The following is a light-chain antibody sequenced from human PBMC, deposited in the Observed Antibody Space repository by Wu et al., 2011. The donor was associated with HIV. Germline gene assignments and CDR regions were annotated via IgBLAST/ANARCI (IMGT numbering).Light chain of an antibody. J-gene: IGKJ2*01. Sequence: EIVLTQSPVTLSLSPGERATLSCRASQSVSSNLAWYQQKPGQAPRLLIYGASTRATGIPARFSGSVSGTEFTLTISSMQSEDFAVYYCQQYNNWPRTFGQGTKLEI. CDR2: GAS. CDR1: QSVSSN. V-gene: IGKV3-15*01. CDR3: QQYNNWPRT.